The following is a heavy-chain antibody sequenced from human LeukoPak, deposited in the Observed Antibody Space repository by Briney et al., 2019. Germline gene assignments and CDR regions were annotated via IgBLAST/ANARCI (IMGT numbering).Heavy chain of an antibody. V-gene: IGHV3-30*03. CDR1: GFTFSNYW. Sequence: GGSLRLSCAASGFTFSNYWMTWVRQAPDKGLEWVAMISHDGGVKYYGDSVKGRLTISRDNSENTLYLQMNSLRVEDTAVYYCARDWGSSGWYNWFDPWGQGTLVTVSS. CDR3: ARDWGSSGWYNWFDP. D-gene: IGHD6-19*01. J-gene: IGHJ5*02. CDR2: ISHDGGVK.